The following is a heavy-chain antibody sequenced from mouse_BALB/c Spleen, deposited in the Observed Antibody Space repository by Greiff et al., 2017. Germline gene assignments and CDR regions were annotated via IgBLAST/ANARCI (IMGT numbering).Heavy chain of an antibody. CDR2: ISSGSSTI. CDR1: GFTFSSFG. CDR3: ARLRTSYYAMDY. V-gene: IGHV5-17*02. Sequence: EVKVVESGGGLVQPGGSRKLSCAASGFTFSSFGMHWVRQAPEKGLEWVAYISSGSSTIYYADTVKGRFTISRDNPKNTLFLQMTSLRSEDTAMYYCARLRTSYYAMDYWGQGTSVTVSS. J-gene: IGHJ4*01. D-gene: IGHD1-1*01.